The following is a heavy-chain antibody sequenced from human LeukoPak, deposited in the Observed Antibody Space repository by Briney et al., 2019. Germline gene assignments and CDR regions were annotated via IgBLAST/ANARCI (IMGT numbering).Heavy chain of an antibody. CDR2: ISAYNGNT. CDR3: ARDRGVIKTSYYYYYGMDV. D-gene: IGHD3-10*01. J-gene: IGHJ6*02. Sequence: ASVKVSCKASGYTFTSYGISWVRQPPGQGLEWMGWISAYNGNTNYAQKLQGRVTMTTDTSTSTAYMELRSLRSDDTAVYYCARDRGVIKTSYYYYYGMDVWGQGTTVTVSS. CDR1: GYTFTSYG. V-gene: IGHV1-18*01.